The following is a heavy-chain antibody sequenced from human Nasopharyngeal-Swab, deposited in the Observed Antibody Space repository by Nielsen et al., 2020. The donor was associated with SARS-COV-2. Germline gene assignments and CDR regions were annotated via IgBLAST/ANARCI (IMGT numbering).Heavy chain of an antibody. CDR3: AGEDYYDGSGYPPYYYYGMDV. D-gene: IGHD3-22*01. Sequence: WVRQAPGQGLEWMGIINPSGGSTSYAQKFQGRVTMTRDTSTSTVYMELSSLRSEDTAVYYCAGEDYYDGSGYPPYYYYGMDVWGQGTTVTVSS. CDR2: INPSGGST. J-gene: IGHJ6*02. V-gene: IGHV1-46*01.